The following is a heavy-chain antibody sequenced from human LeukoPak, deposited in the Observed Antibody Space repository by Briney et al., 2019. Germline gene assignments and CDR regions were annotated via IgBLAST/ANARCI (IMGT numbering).Heavy chain of an antibody. J-gene: IGHJ4*02. D-gene: IGHD2-2*01. V-gene: IGHV1-2*02. Sequence: ASVKVSCKASGYTLTAYYIHWVRQAPGQGLEWLGWIDPNSGGTKYAQKFQGRVTMTRDTSINTAYMELSWLRSDDTAIYYCATSPAAKVDYWGQGHLVTVSS. CDR3: ATSPAAKVDY. CDR2: IDPNSGGT. CDR1: GYTLTAYY.